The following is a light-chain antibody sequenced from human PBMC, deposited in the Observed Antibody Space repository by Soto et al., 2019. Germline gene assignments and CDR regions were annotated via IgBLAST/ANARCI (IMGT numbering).Light chain of an antibody. J-gene: IGKJ5*01. CDR2: GAS. CDR1: QSVSSSY. Sequence: EIVLTQSPGTLSLSPGERATLSCRASQSVSSSYLAWYQQKPGQAPRLLIYGASSRATGIPDRFSGSGSGKHFPLAISRLEPEDHEVYSGQQYGSSPRTFGQGPRLE. CDR3: QQYGSSPRT. V-gene: IGKV3-20*01.